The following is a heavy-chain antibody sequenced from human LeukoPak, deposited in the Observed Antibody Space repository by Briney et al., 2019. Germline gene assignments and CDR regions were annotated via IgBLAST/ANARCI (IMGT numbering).Heavy chain of an antibody. J-gene: IGHJ5*02. CDR3: AREELGYCSSTSCYAKVGWFDP. Sequence: PSETLSLTCTVSTGSISSYYRSWIRQPAGKGLEWIGRTYTSGSTNYNPSLKGRVTMSVDTSKNQFSLKLSSVTAADTAVYYCAREELGYCSSTSCYAKVGWFDPWGQGTLVTVSS. CDR2: TYTSGST. D-gene: IGHD2-2*01. CDR1: TGSISSYY. V-gene: IGHV4-4*07.